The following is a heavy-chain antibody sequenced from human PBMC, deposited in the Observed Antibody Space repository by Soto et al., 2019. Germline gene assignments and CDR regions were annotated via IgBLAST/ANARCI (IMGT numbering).Heavy chain of an antibody. D-gene: IGHD3-3*01. CDR3: ARSHYDFCSVHHPFDY. CDR1: GGSISSGDYY. Sequence: PSETLSLTCTVSGGSISSGDYYWSWIRQPPGKGLEWIGYIYYSGSTYYNPSLKSRVTISVDTSKNEFSLKLSSVTAADTAVYYCARSHYDFCSVHHPFDYWGQGTLVNVSS. CDR2: IYYSGST. V-gene: IGHV4-30-4*01. J-gene: IGHJ4*02.